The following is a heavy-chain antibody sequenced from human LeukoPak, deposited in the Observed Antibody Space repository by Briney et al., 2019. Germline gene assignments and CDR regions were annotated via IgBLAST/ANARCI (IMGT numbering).Heavy chain of an antibody. Sequence: SETLSLTCAVYGGSFSGYYWSWIRQPPGKGLEWIGEINHSGSTNYNPSLKSRVTISVDTSKNQFSLKLSSVTAADTAVYYCARGITIFWGYPPYYYYMDVWGKGTTVTVSS. CDR1: GGSFSGYY. D-gene: IGHD3-9*01. CDR3: ARGITIFWGYPPYYYYMDV. V-gene: IGHV4-34*01. J-gene: IGHJ6*03. CDR2: INHSGST.